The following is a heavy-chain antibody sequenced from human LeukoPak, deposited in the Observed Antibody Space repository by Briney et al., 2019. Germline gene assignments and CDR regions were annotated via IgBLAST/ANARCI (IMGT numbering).Heavy chain of an antibody. CDR1: GYTFSLYG. CDR3: ARVTEGYCGGSTCYYFDY. CDR2: ISAYNGDT. V-gene: IGHV1-18*01. Sequence: GASVKVSCKASGYTFSLYGISWVRQAPGQGLEWMGWISAYNGDTNYAQKPQGRVTMTTDTSTSTAYMELRSLRSDDTAVYYCARVTEGYCGGSTCYYFDYWGLGTLVTVSS. D-gene: IGHD2-15*01. J-gene: IGHJ4*02.